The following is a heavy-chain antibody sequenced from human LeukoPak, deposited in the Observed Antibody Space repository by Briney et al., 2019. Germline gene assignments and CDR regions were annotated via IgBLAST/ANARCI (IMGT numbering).Heavy chain of an antibody. V-gene: IGHV3-11*06. D-gene: IGHD5-18*01. J-gene: IGHJ4*02. CDR3: ASRSTAMLKGYFDY. CDR2: ISSSSSYT. Sequence: GGSPRLSCAASGFTFSDYYMSWIRQAPGKGLEWVSYISSSSSYTNYADSVKGRFTISRDNAKNSLFLQMDSLRAEDTAVYFCASRSTAMLKGYFDYWGQGTRVTVSS. CDR1: GFTFSDYY.